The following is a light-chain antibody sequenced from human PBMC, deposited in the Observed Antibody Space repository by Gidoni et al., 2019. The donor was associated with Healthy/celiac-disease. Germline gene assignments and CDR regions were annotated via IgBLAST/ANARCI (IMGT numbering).Light chain of an antibody. CDR2: DAS. J-gene: IGKJ1*01. CDR3: QQYNSYSWT. V-gene: IGKV1-5*01. CDR1: QSISSW. Sequence: DIQMTQSPSTLSASVGDRVTITCRASQSISSWLAWYQQKPGKAPKLLIYDASSLESGVPSRFSGSVSVTEFTLTISSLQPDDFATYYCQQYNSYSWTFGQGTKVEIK.